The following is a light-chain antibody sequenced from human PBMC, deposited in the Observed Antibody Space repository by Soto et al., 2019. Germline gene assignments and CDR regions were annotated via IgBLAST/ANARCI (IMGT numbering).Light chain of an antibody. V-gene: IGLV2-11*01. CDR1: KNDIGVYDF. CDR3: CSYAGSYAYV. Sequence: HSVLTQSPYASGSPGQSVTISCTGTKNDIGVYDFVSWYQHHPGKAPKLMIYDVSKRPSGVPDRFSGSKSGNTASLTISGLQAEDEADYYCCSYAGSYAYVFGTGTKVTVL. CDR2: DVS. J-gene: IGLJ1*01.